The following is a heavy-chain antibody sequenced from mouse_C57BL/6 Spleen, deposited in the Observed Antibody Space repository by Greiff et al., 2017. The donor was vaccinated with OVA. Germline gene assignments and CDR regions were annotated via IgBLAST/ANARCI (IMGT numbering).Heavy chain of an antibody. V-gene: IGHV5-17*01. J-gene: IGHJ1*03. Sequence: EVMLVESGGGLLKPGGSLNLSCAASGFPFSDSGMPWFRRAPERGLRWVAYISSGSSTIYYADTVKGRFTISRDNAKNTLFLQMTSLRSEDTAMYYCARVYYYGSSYGYFDVWGTGTTVTVSS. CDR2: ISSGSSTI. D-gene: IGHD1-1*01. CDR3: ARVYYYGSSYGYFDV. CDR1: GFPFSDSG.